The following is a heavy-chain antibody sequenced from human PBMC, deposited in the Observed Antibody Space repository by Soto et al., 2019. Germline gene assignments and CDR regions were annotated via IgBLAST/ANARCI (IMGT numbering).Heavy chain of an antibody. CDR1: GYTFTTYY. CDR3: ARDRGRGGSYYIYFYGMDV. J-gene: IGHJ6*02. V-gene: IGHV1-46*01. CDR2: INPSGGSI. D-gene: IGHD1-26*01. Sequence: QVQVVQSGAEVKKPGASVKVSCKASGYTFTTYYIHWVRQAPGQGLEWMGVINPSGGSIHYAQKFQGRVTMTRDTSTSTVYMELCSLRSEDTAVYYCARDRGRGGSYYIYFYGMDVWGQGTTVTVSS.